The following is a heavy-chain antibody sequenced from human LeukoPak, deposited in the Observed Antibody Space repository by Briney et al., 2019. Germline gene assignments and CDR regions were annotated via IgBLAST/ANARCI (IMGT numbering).Heavy chain of an antibody. D-gene: IGHD3-3*01. Sequence: GGSLRLSCAASGFTFSSYEMNWVRQAPGKGLEWVSGISSSGSTIYYADSVKGRFTISRDNAKNSLYLQMNSLRAEDTAVYYCARDQSYYGVWGQGTLVTVSS. CDR1: GFTFSSYE. J-gene: IGHJ4*02. CDR2: ISSSGSTI. V-gene: IGHV3-48*03. CDR3: ARDQSYYGV.